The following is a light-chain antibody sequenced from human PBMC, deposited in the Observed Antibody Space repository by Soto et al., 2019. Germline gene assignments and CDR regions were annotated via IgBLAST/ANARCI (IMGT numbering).Light chain of an antibody. Sequence: EIVLTQSPGTLSLSPGERATLSCRASQSVSSNYLAWYQQKFGQAPRLLIYGASSRATGIADRFSGSGSGTDFTLTISRLEPEDFAVYYCQQYGSSPTFGPGT. CDR2: GAS. CDR1: QSVSSNY. CDR3: QQYGSSPT. J-gene: IGKJ3*01. V-gene: IGKV3-20*01.